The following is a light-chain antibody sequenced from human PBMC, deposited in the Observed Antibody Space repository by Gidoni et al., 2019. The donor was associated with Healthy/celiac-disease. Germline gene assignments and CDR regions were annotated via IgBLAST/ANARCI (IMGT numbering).Light chain of an antibody. CDR1: QSISSY. V-gene: IGKV1-39*01. CDR3: QQSYSTPPWT. Sequence: DIQMTQSTSSLSASVGDRVTITCRASQSISSYLNWYQQKPGKAPKLLLYAASNLQSGVPSRFSVSGSGTDFTLTISSLQPEDFATYYCQQSYSTPPWTFGQGTKVEVK. J-gene: IGKJ1*01. CDR2: AAS.